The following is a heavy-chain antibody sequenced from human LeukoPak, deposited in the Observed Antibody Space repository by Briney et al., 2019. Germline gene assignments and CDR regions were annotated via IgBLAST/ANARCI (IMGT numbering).Heavy chain of an antibody. CDR1: GLTFSSYS. J-gene: IGHJ3*02. D-gene: IGHD4-17*01. Sequence: GGSLRLSCAASGLTFSSYSMNWVRQAPGKGLEWASYISSSSSTIYYADSVKGRFTISRDNAKNSLYLQMNSLRAEDTAVYYCARDHDYGDYASDAFDIWGQGTMVTVSS. V-gene: IGHV3-48*01. CDR2: ISSSSSTI. CDR3: ARDHDYGDYASDAFDI.